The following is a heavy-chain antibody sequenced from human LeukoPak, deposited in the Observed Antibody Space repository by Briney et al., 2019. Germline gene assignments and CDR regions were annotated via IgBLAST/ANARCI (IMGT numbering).Heavy chain of an antibody. D-gene: IGHD6-13*01. CDR2: ISGSGGGT. CDR3: ANQRNKVAAAGGRFDP. CDR1: GFTFSSYA. Sequence: PGGSLRLSCAPSGFTFSSYAMSWVRQAPGKGLEWVSGISGSGGGTYYADSVKGRFTISRDNSKNMLFLQMNSLRAEDTAVYYCANQRNKVAAAGGRFDPWGQGTLVTVSS. J-gene: IGHJ5*02. V-gene: IGHV3-23*01.